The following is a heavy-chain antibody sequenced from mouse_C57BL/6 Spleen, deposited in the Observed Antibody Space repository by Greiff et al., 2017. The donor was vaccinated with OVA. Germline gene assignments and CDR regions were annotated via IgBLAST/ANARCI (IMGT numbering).Heavy chain of an antibody. CDR1: GYTFTDYY. CDR2: IYPGSGNT. CDR3: AQDGGYYGNYLAY. J-gene: IGHJ3*01. V-gene: IGHV1-76*01. Sequence: QVQLKESGAELVRPGASVKLSCKASGYTFTDYYINWVKQRPGQGLEWIARIYPGSGNTYYNEKFKGKATLTAEKSSSTAYMQLSSLTSEDSAVYFCAQDGGYYGNYLAYWGQGTLVTVSA. D-gene: IGHD2-1*01.